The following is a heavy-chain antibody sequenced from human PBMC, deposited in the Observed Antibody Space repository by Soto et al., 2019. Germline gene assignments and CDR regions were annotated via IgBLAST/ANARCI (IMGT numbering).Heavy chain of an antibody. Sequence: PSETLSLTCAVSGGSISSGGYSWSWIRQPPGKGLEWIGYIYHSGSTYYNPSLKSRVTISVDRSKNQFSLKLSSVTAADTAVYYCARALWIAAGPYYYYYYGMDVWGQGTTVTVSS. D-gene: IGHD6-13*01. V-gene: IGHV4-30-2*01. CDR1: GGSISSGGYS. CDR2: IYHSGST. CDR3: ARALWIAAGPYYYYYYGMDV. J-gene: IGHJ6*02.